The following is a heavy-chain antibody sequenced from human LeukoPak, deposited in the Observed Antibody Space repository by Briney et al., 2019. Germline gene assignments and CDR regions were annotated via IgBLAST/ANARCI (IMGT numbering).Heavy chain of an antibody. CDR3: ASGAIGGGALDI. Sequence: GASVKVSCKASGYTFTDYYMHWVRQAPGQGLEWMGWINPDTGDTNYAQKFQGRVTMTRDTSISIAQMDLSSLRSDDTAVYYCASGAIGGGALDIWGQGTFVTVSS. V-gene: IGHV1-2*02. D-gene: IGHD3-16*01. J-gene: IGHJ3*02. CDR2: INPDTGDT. CDR1: GYTFTDYY.